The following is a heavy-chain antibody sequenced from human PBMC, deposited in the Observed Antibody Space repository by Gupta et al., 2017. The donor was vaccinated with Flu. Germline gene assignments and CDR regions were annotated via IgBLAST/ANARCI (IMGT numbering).Heavy chain of an antibody. Sequence: QVQLQESGTGLVKPSETLSITCTVSGGSISSYYWSWIRQPPGKGLEWIGYIYDSGSTNHNPSLKSRVTISVDTSKNQFSLKLSSVTTADTAVYYCARDRKGSDYYYYYMDGWGKGTTVTFSS. CDR3: ARDRKGSDYYYYYMDG. CDR2: IYDSGST. J-gene: IGHJ6*03. V-gene: IGHV4-59*01. CDR1: GGSISSYY.